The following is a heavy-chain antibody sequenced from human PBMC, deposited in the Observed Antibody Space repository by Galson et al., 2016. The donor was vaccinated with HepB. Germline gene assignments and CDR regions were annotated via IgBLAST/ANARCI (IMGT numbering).Heavy chain of an antibody. CDR3: ARELVRSAFDL. Sequence: SLRLSCAASGFTLSGSGLNWVRQAPGRGLQWISYISSAIRPIYYADSVKGRFTISRDNAQNSVYLQMNSLRDEDTGVYYCARELVRSAFDLWGQGTMVTVSS. CDR1: GFTLSGSG. V-gene: IGHV3-48*02. J-gene: IGHJ3*01. D-gene: IGHD6-6*01. CDR2: ISSAIRPI.